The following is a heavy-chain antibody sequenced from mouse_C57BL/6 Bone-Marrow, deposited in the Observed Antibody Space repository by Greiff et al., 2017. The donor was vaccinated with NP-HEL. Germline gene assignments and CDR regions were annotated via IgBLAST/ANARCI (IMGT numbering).Heavy chain of an antibody. V-gene: IGHV3-6*01. CDR2: ISYDGSN. Sequence: DVQLQESGPGLVKPSQSLSLTCSVTGYSITSGYYWNWIRQFPGNKLEWMGYISYDGSNNYNPSLKNRISITRDTSKNQFFLKLNSVTTEDTATYYCARDGLYRAMDYWGQGTSVTVSS. CDR1: GYSITSGYY. J-gene: IGHJ4*01. CDR3: ARDGLYRAMDY.